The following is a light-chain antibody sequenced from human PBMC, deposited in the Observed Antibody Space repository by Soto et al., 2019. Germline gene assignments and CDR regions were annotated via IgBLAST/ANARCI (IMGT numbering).Light chain of an antibody. CDR1: QDISSW. CDR2: SAS. CDR3: QQANSFPFT. Sequence: DIQMTQSPSSVSASVGDRVTITCRASQDISSWLAWYQQKPGKAPEFLIYSASNLQSGVPSRFSGSGSGTDFTLTINSLQPEDFATYYCQQANSFPFTFGPGTKVVIK. J-gene: IGKJ3*01. V-gene: IGKV1-12*01.